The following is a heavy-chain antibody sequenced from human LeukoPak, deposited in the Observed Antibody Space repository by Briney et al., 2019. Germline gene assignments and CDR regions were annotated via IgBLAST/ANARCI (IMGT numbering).Heavy chain of an antibody. V-gene: IGHV4-34*01. Sequence: SETLSLTCTVYGESFSGYYWTWIRHPPGKGLEWIGEISQSGSTNYNPSLKSRVTMSVDTSKKQFSLKLNSVTAADTAVYYCARGRYCSGGSCYYYWGQGTLVTVSS. J-gene: IGHJ4*02. CDR3: ARGRYCSGGSCYYY. CDR2: ISQSGST. CDR1: GESFSGYY. D-gene: IGHD2-15*01.